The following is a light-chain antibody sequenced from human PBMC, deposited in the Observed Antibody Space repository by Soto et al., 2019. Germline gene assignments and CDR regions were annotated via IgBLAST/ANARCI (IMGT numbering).Light chain of an antibody. CDR1: SSNIGNNY. J-gene: IGLJ2*01. CDR3: ATWDSSLRALV. V-gene: IGLV1-51*01. Sequence: QSVLTQPPSVSAAPAQKVTISCSGGSSNIGNNYVSWYQHVPGTAPKLLIYDTNKRPAGIPDRVSASKSGTSATLGITGLQTGDDAYYYCATWDSSLRALVFGGGTKLTVL. CDR2: DTN.